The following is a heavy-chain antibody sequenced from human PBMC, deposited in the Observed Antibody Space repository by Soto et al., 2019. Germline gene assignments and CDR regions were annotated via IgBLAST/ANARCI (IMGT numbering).Heavy chain of an antibody. CDR3: ARYGRGTLTKEPLLGY. CDR1: GGTFSSYA. D-gene: IGHD3-16*01. CDR2: IIPIFGTA. V-gene: IGHV1-69*01. Sequence: QVQLVQSGAEVKKPGSSVKVSCKASGGTFSSYAISWVRQAPGQGLEWMGGIIPIFGTANYAQKCQGRVRITADESTSKAYMELSSLRSEDTALYYCARYGRGTLTKEPLLGYWGQGTLVTLSA. J-gene: IGHJ4*02.